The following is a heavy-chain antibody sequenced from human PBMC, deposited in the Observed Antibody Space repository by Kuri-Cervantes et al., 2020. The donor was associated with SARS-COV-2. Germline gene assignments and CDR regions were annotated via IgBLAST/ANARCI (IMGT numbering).Heavy chain of an antibody. J-gene: IGHJ3*02. CDR1: GGTFRSYA. CDR2: IIPIFGTT. Sequence: SVKVSCKVSGGTFRSYAISWVRQTPGQGLEWMGGIIPIFGTTNYTQKFQGRVTITADESTSTAYMELSSLRSEDTAVYYCAREMTTVTTSDAFGIWGQGTMVTVSS. D-gene: IGHD4-17*01. V-gene: IGHV1-69*13. CDR3: AREMTTVTTSDAFGI.